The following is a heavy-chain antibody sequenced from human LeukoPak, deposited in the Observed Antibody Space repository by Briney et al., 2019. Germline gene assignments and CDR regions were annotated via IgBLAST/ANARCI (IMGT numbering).Heavy chain of an antibody. CDR3: ARGYCSGTRCSHWFDP. Sequence: GASVKVSCKASGYTFTSYDINWVRQATGQGLEWMGWMNPNSGSTGYAQKFQGRVTMTRNTSINTAYMELSSLRSEDTAVYYCARGYCSGTRCSHWFDPWGQGTLVTVSS. CDR1: GYTFTSYD. CDR2: MNPNSGST. V-gene: IGHV1-8*01. J-gene: IGHJ5*02. D-gene: IGHD2-2*01.